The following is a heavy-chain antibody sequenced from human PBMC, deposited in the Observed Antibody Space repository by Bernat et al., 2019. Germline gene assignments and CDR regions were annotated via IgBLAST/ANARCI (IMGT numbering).Heavy chain of an antibody. CDR2: ISSSSSTI. D-gene: IGHD4-17*01. V-gene: IGHV3-48*02. CDR3: ASLWYGDLRDSYYYYGMDV. J-gene: IGHJ6*02. Sequence: EVQLVASGGGLVQPGGSLRLSCAASGFTFSSYSLNWVRQAPGKGLEWVSYISSSSSTIYYADSVKGRFNISRDNAKNSLYLQMNSLRDEDTAVYYCASLWYGDLRDSYYYYGMDVWGQGTTVTVSS. CDR1: GFTFSSYS.